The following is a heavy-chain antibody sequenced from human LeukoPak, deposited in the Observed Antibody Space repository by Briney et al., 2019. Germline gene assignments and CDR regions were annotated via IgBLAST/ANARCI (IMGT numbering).Heavy chain of an antibody. Sequence: ASVKVSCKASGFDFRDYFIHWVRQAPGEGLEWMGSINPDTEDSKIAQQFQGRVTMTRDTSISTAYMELSRLRSDDTAVYYCARDWRYSSSSWGQGTLVTVSS. CDR3: ARDWRYSSSS. J-gene: IGHJ5*02. V-gene: IGHV1-2*02. CDR2: INPDTEDS. CDR1: GFDFRDYF. D-gene: IGHD6-13*01.